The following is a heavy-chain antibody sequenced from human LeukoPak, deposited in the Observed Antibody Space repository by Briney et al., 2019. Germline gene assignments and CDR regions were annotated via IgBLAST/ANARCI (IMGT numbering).Heavy chain of an antibody. CDR2: IYYSGST. Sequence: SETLSLTCTVSGGSISSGGYYWSWIRQHPGKGLEWIGYIYYSGSTYYNPSLKSRVTISVDTSKNQFSLKLSSVTAADTAVYYCARDKIGSPNWFDPWGQGTLVTVSS. J-gene: IGHJ5*02. V-gene: IGHV4-31*03. D-gene: IGHD1-14*01. CDR1: GGSISSGGYY. CDR3: ARDKIGSPNWFDP.